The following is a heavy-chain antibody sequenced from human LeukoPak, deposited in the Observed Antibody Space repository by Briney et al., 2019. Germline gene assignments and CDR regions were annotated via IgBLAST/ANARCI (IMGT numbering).Heavy chain of an antibody. CDR3: ARRSGVPGYSYYMDV. D-gene: IGHD2-8*01. CDR2: IYYSGST. J-gene: IGHJ6*03. Sequence: SETLSLTCTVSGGSISSYYWSWIRQPPGKGLEWIGSIYYSGSTNYNPSLKSRVTISVDTSKNQFSLKLSSVTAADTAVYYCARRSGVPGYSYYMDVWGKGTTVTVSS. CDR1: GGSISSYY. V-gene: IGHV4-59*01.